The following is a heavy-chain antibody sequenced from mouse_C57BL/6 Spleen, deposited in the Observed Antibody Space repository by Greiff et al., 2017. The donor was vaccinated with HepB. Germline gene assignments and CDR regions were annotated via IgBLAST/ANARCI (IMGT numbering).Heavy chain of an antibody. CDR1: GYAFSSYW. Sequence: VQLQQSGAELVKPGASVKISCKASGYAFSSYWMNWVKQRPGKGLEWIGQIYPGDGDTNYNGKFKGKATLTADKSSSTAYMQLSSLTSEDSAVYFCARSYDGYLAWFAYWGQGTLVTVSA. CDR2: IYPGDGDT. CDR3: ARSYDGYLAWFAY. D-gene: IGHD2-3*01. V-gene: IGHV1-80*01. J-gene: IGHJ3*01.